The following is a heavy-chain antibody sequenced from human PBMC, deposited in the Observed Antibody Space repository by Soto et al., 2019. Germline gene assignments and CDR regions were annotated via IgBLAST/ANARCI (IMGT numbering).Heavy chain of an antibody. V-gene: IGHV3-23*01. D-gene: IGHD3-22*01. Sequence: GGSLRLSCAASGFTFGSYAMSWVRQAPGKGLEWVSGISGSGGSTYYADSVKGRFTISRDNSKNTLYLQMNSLRAEDTAVYYCAKDGRGYYDSSGYYAPIDYWGQGTLVTVPS. CDR1: GFTFGSYA. CDR3: AKDGRGYYDSSGYYAPIDY. CDR2: ISGSGGST. J-gene: IGHJ4*02.